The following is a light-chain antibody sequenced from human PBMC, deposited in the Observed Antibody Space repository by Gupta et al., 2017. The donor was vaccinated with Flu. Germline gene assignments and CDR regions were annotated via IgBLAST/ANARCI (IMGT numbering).Light chain of an antibody. J-gene: IGKJ2*01. CDR1: ESVTSSS. Sequence: ERVILSCGASESVTSSSLAWYQHKPGQAPRLLIYDASKRATGIPDRFSGSGSGIDFTLTISRLDPEDVAVYYCQQYSSAPKTFGLGTKLEIK. V-gene: IGKV3-20*01. CDR3: QQYSSAPKT. CDR2: DAS.